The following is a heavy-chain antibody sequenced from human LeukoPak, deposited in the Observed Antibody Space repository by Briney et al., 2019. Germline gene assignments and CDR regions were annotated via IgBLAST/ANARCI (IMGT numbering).Heavy chain of an antibody. CDR2: IYYSGST. Sequence: SETLSLTCTVSGGSISSYYWSWIRQPPGKGLEWIGYIYYSGSTNYNPSLKSRVTISVDTSKNQFSLKLSSVTAADTAVYYCARILAYCGGDCYPYYFDYWGQGTLVTVSS. D-gene: IGHD2-21*02. J-gene: IGHJ4*02. CDR1: GGSISSYY. CDR3: ARILAYCGGDCYPYYFDY. V-gene: IGHV4-59*08.